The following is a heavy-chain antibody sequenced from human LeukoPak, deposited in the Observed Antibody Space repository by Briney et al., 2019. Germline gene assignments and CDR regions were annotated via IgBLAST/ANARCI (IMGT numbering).Heavy chain of an antibody. D-gene: IGHD2-2*01. J-gene: IGHJ6*02. V-gene: IGHV3-11*01. CDR3: ARDWGYCSSTSCYGRDYGMDV. CDR2: ISSSGSTI. Sequence: GGSLRLSCAASGFTFSDYYMSWIRQAPGKGLEWVSYISSSGSTIYYADSVKGRFTISRDNAKNSLYLQTNSLRAEDTAVYYCARDWGYCSSTSCYGRDYGMDVWGQGTTVTVSS. CDR1: GFTFSDYY.